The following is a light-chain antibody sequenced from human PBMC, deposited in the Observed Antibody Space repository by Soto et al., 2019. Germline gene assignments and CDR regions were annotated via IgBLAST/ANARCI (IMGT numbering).Light chain of an antibody. CDR1: TSNIGNNA. J-gene: IGLJ3*02. V-gene: IGLV1-36*01. CDR2: YDD. Sequence: QSVLTQPPSVSEAPRQRVTISCSGSTSNIGNNAVNWYQHLPGKTPKLLVYYDDLVPSGVSDRFSGSKSGTSAALVISGLQSEDEADYYCGVWDDRLNGWMFGGGTKVTVL. CDR3: GVWDDRLNGWM.